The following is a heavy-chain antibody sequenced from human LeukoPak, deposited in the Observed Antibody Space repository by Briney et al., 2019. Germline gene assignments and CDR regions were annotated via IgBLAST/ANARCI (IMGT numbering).Heavy chain of an antibody. CDR2: ISGSGGNT. CDR3: ARGDYGEGWFDP. D-gene: IGHD4-17*01. Sequence: QAGGSLRLSCAASGFTFSNYAMSWVRQAPGKGLEWVSAISGSGGNTYYADSVKGRFTISRDNAKNTLYLQMNSLRAEDTAVYYCARGDYGEGWFDPWGQGTLVTVSS. J-gene: IGHJ5*02. CDR1: GFTFSNYA. V-gene: IGHV3-23*01.